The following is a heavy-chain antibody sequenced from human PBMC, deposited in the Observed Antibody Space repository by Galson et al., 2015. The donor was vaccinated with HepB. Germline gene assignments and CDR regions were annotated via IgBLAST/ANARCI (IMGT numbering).Heavy chain of an antibody. V-gene: IGHV3-30*19. CDR2: ISYDGSNK. CDR3: ARGRDCSGGSCYRTPPKDFDY. CDR1: GFTFSSYG. J-gene: IGHJ4*02. Sequence: SLRLSCAASGFTFSSYGMHWVRQAPGKGLEWVAVISYDGSNKYYADSVKGRFTISRDNSKNTLYLQMNSLRAEDTAVYYCARGRDCSGGSCYRTPPKDFDYWGQGTLVTVSS. D-gene: IGHD2-15*01.